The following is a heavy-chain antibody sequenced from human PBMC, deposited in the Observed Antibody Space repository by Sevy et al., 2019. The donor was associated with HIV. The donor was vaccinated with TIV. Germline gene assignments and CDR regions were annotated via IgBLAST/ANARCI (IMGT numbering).Heavy chain of an antibody. CDR3: AREGYSKPHDY. V-gene: IGHV3-23*01. CDR1: GFTFSKYS. CDR2: FSFGCGRI. Sequence: GESLKISCEASGFTFSKYSMSWVRQAPGKGLEWVSTFSFGCGRINYADSVKGRFTISRDDSKNTLYLQMNSLRAEDTAVYYCAREGYSKPHDYWGQGTLVTVSS. D-gene: IGHD1-1*01. J-gene: IGHJ4*02.